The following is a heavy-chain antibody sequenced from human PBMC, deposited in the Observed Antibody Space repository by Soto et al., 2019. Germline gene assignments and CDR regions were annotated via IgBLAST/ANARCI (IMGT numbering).Heavy chain of an antibody. CDR1: GFTFSSYG. CDR2: ISGSGGST. CDR3: AKEGRYSSSRGYFDY. D-gene: IGHD6-13*01. Sequence: EVQLLESGGGLVQPGGSLRLSCAASGFTFSSYGMSWVRQAPGKGLEWVSGISGSGGSTYYADSVKGRFTISRDNPKNTLYLQMNSLRAEDTAVYYWAKEGRYSSSRGYFDYWGQGTLVTVSS. V-gene: IGHV3-23*01. J-gene: IGHJ4*02.